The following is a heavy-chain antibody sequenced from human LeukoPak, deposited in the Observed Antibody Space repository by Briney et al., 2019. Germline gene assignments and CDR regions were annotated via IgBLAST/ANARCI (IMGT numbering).Heavy chain of an antibody. CDR3: ASEKAYGDYDIDY. D-gene: IGHD4-17*01. CDR1: GYTFTSYD. J-gene: IGHJ4*02. Sequence: ASVKVSCKASGYTFTSYDINWVRQAPGQGLEWMGIINPSGGSTSYAQKFQGRVTMTRDTSTSTVYMELSSLRSEDTAVYYCASEKAYGDYDIDYWGQGTLVTVSS. V-gene: IGHV1-46*01. CDR2: INPSGGST.